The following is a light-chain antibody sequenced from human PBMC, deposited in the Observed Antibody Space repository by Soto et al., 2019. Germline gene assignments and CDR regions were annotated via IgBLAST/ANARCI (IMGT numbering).Light chain of an antibody. V-gene: IGKV3-15*01. CDR3: QQYSNWPLT. CDR2: GAS. CDR1: QSVNSY. Sequence: EIVMTQSPATLSGSPGERATLSCSASQSVNSYLAWYQQKPGQAPRLLIFGASTRAAGIPARFSGSGSGTEFTLTISSLQSEDFAVYYCQQYSNWPLTFGGGTKVDIK. J-gene: IGKJ4*01.